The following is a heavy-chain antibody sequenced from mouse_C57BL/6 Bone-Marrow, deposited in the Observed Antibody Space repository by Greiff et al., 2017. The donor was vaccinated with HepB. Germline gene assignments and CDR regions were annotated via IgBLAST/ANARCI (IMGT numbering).Heavy chain of an antibody. J-gene: IGHJ4*01. CDR2: IHPNSGST. CDR1: GYTFTSYW. CDR3: ARGETTVVASYYAMDY. D-gene: IGHD1-1*01. Sequence: VQLQQPGAELVKPGASVKLSCKASGYTFTSYWMHWVKQRPGQGLEWIGMIHPNSGSTNYNEKFKSKATLTVDKSSSTAYMQLSSLTSEDSAVYYCARGETTVVASYYAMDYWGQGTSVTVSS. V-gene: IGHV1-64*01.